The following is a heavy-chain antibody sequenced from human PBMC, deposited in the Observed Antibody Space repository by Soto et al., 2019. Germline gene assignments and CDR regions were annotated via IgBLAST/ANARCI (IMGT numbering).Heavy chain of an antibody. CDR1: GGSISSSSYY. J-gene: IGHJ5*02. D-gene: IGHD3-9*01. V-gene: IGHV4-61*01. Sequence: ASETLSLTCTVSGGSISSSSYYWSWIRQPPGKGLEWIGYIYYSGSTNYNPSLKSRVTISVDTSKNQFSLKLSSVTAADTAVYYCARDRRYFDWLLLATYNWFDPWGQGTLVTVSS. CDR3: ARDRRYFDWLLLATYNWFDP. CDR2: IYYSGST.